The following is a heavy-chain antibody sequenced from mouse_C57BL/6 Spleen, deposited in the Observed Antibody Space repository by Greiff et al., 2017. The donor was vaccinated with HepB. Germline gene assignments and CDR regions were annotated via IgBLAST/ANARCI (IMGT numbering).Heavy chain of an antibody. J-gene: IGHJ4*01. V-gene: IGHV1-80*01. Sequence: VQLQQSGAELVKPGASVKISCKASGYAFSSYWMNWVKQRPGKGLEWIGQIYPGDGDTNYNGKFKGKATLTADKSSSTAYRQLSSLTSEESAFYFCARTEGYAMDYLGQGTSVTVSS. CDR1: GYAFSSYW. CDR3: ARTEGYAMDY. CDR2: IYPGDGDT.